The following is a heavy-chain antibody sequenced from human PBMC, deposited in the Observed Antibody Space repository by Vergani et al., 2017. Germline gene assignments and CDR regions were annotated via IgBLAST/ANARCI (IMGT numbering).Heavy chain of an antibody. CDR3: ARGGGPHHFDY. CDR1: GFTVSGNY. CDR2: IYIGGKT. V-gene: IGHV3-66*01. D-gene: IGHD1-26*01. J-gene: IGHJ4*02. Sequence: EVQLVESGGGLVQPGGSLRLSCAASGFTVSGNYMTWVRQAPGKGLEWVSVIYIGGKTYYADSVKGRFTISRDDSTITVSLQMNSLRADDTGVYYCARGGGPHHFDYWGQGTQVTVSS.